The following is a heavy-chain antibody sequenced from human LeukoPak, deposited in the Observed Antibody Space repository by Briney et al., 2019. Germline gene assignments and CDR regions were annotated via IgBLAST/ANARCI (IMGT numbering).Heavy chain of an antibody. CDR1: GGSISSGGYY. CDR3: ARETYYYDSSGYYRTDAFDI. D-gene: IGHD3-22*01. CDR2: IYYSGST. J-gene: IGHJ3*02. V-gene: IGHV4-31*03. Sequence: PSQTLSLTCTVSGGSISSGGYYWSWIRQHPGEGLEWLGYIYYSGSTYYNPSLKSRVTISVDTSKNQFSLKLSSVTAADTAVYYCARETYYYDSSGYYRTDAFDIWGQGTMVTVSS.